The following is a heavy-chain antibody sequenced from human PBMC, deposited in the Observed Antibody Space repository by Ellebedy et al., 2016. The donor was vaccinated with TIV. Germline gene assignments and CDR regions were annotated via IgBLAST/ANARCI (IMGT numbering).Heavy chain of an antibody. D-gene: IGHD2-2*01. V-gene: IGHV3-48*03. CDR3: ARAGYCSGTSCYVGYYYGMDV. CDR1: EFPFSSYD. J-gene: IGHJ6*02. CDR2: ISSSGSTI. Sequence: PGGSLRLSCAASEFPFSSYDMNWVRQAPGKGLEWISHISSSGSTIYYADSVKGRFTISRDNAKNSLYLQMTRLRAEDTAVYYCARAGYCSGTSCYVGYYYGMDVWGQGTTVIVSS.